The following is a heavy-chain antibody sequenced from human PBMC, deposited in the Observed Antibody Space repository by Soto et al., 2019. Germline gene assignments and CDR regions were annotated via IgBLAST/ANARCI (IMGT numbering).Heavy chain of an antibody. CDR1: GGSISSDNW. D-gene: IGHD2-2*01. Sequence: QVQLQESGPGLVKPSGTLSLTCAVSGGSISSDNWWSWVRQSPGKGLEWIGEMYHSGTTNYKPSLESRVIISVDKSKNLFSLNLSSVTAADTALYYCARGSTGAGARQYYFEYWGQGTLVTVSS. CDR3: ARGSTGAGARQYYFEY. V-gene: IGHV4-4*02. J-gene: IGHJ4*02. CDR2: MYHSGTT.